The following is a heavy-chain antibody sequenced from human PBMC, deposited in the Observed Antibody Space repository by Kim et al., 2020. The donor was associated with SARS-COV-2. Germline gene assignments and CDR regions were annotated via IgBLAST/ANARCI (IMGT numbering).Heavy chain of an antibody. CDR2: ISGSGDKT. CDR3: AKGCGSGTWCMDV. J-gene: IGHJ6*02. CDR1: GFTFNNYG. D-gene: IGHD3-10*01. V-gene: IGHV3-23*01. Sequence: GGSLRLSCVASGFTFNNYGMRWVRQAPGKGLEWVSVISGSGDKTYYGDSVKGRFTISRDNSKNTLYLQMNSLRAEDTAVYYCAKGCGSGTWCMDVWGQGTTVTVSS.